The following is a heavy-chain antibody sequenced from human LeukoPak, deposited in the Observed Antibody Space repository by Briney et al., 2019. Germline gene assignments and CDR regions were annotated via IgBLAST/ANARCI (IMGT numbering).Heavy chain of an antibody. CDR3: ASYRGAFDI. CDR2: IYYSGST. Sequence: SETLSLTCTVSGGSISSYYWSWIRQPPGKGLEWIGYIYYSGSTNYNPSLKSRVTISVDTSKNQFSLKLSSMTAADTAVYYCASYRGAFDIRGQGTMVTVSS. V-gene: IGHV4-59*01. CDR1: GGSISSYY. J-gene: IGHJ3*02.